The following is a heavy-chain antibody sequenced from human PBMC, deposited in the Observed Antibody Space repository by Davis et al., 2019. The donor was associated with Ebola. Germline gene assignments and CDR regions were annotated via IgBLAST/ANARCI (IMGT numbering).Heavy chain of an antibody. D-gene: IGHD3-9*01. V-gene: IGHV3-48*04. CDR2: ISASGSPI. CDR1: GFTFSGYS. CDR3: ARGPLTALDY. Sequence: PGGSLRLSCVASGFTFSGYSMNWVRQAPGKGLEWVSFISASGSPIYYADSIKGRFTISRDTARSSVHLQMDSLRAEDTAIYYCARGPLTALDYWGQGTLVTVSS. J-gene: IGHJ4*02.